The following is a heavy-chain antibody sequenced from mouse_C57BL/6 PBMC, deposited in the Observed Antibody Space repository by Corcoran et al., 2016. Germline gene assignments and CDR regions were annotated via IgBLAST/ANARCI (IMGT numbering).Heavy chain of an antibody. CDR1: GYTFTDYY. J-gene: IGHJ3*01. CDR3: ARRDSSGYVFAY. Sequence: EVQLQQSGPVLVKPGASVKMSCKASGYTFTDYYMNWVKQSHGKSLEWIGVINPYNGGTSYNQKFKGKATLTVDKSSSTAYMELNSLTSEDSAVYYCARRDSSGYVFAYWGQGTLVTVSA. V-gene: IGHV1-19*01. CDR2: INPYNGGT. D-gene: IGHD3-2*02.